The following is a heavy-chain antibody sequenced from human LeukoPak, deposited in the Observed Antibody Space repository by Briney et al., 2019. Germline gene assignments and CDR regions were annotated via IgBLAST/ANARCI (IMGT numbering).Heavy chain of an antibody. CDR2: ISGSGGST. D-gene: IGHD3-22*01. CDR1: GFAFSSYA. J-gene: IGHJ4*02. CDR3: AKGPWYYDSSGLAASFDY. V-gene: IGHV3-23*01. Sequence: GGSLRLSCAASGFAFSSYAVSWVRQAPGKGLEWVSAISGSGGSTYYADSVKGRFTISRDNSKNTLYLQMNSLRAEDTAVYYCAKGPWYYDSSGLAASFDYWGQGTLVTVSS.